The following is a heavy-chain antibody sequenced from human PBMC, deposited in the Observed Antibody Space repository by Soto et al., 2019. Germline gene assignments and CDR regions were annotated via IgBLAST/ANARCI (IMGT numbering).Heavy chain of an antibody. CDR2: ISHSGRT. D-gene: IGHD3-3*01. V-gene: IGHV4-59*01. CDR3: GRSYYDFWSGSLYYYMDV. Sequence: PSETLSLTCTVSGGSISTYYWSWIRQPPGKGLEWIGHISHSGRTNYNPSLKSRLTISVDTSKNRFSLKLTSVTAADTAVYYCGRSYYDFWSGSLYYYMDVWGKGTTVT. J-gene: IGHJ6*03. CDR1: GGSISTYY.